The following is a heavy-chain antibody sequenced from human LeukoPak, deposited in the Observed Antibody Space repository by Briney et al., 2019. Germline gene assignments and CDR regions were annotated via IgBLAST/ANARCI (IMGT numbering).Heavy chain of an antibody. Sequence: SETLSLTCGVSGGSITTTNYWSWVRQPPGQGLEWIGEISLSGHTNYNPSLRSRVTMSLDASKNHLSLILASVTAADTAIYYCARESGPFSPFGHWGQGTLVTVTS. CDR3: ARESGPFSPFGH. V-gene: IGHV4-4*02. J-gene: IGHJ4*02. CDR1: GGSITTTNY. D-gene: IGHD1-26*01. CDR2: ISLSGHT.